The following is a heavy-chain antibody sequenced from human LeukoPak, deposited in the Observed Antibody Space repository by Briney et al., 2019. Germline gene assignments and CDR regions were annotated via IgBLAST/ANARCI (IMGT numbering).Heavy chain of an antibody. Sequence: GGSLRLSCAASGFIFTKYWMHWVRQAPGEGLVWVSHVNSDGSATSYADSVKGRFTISRDNAKNTVYLHMNSLRVEDTAVYYCTSFYETNWGQGTLVTVSS. CDR3: TSFYETN. CDR1: GFIFTKYW. J-gene: IGHJ4*02. V-gene: IGHV3-74*01. D-gene: IGHD2/OR15-2a*01. CDR2: VNSDGSAT.